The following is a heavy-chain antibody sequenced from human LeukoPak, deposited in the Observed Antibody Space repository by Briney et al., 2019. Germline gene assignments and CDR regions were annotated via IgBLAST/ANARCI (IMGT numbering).Heavy chain of an antibody. CDR3: ARVTVTTLFDH. V-gene: IGHV1-2*04. CDR2: INPKNSGT. CDR1: GYIFSDYY. Sequence: ASVKVSCKASGYIFSDYYMHWVRQAPGQGLGWMGWINPKNSGTKYAQKFQGWITMTTDTSTSTAYMELTSLRSNDTAVYYCARVTVTTLFDHWGPGTLVTVSS. J-gene: IGHJ4*02. D-gene: IGHD4-17*01.